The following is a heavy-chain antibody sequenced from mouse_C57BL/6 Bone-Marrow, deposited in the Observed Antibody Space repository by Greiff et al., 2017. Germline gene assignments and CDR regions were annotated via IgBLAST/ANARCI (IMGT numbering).Heavy chain of an antibody. CDR1: GFTFSSYG. V-gene: IGHV5-6*02. CDR2: ISSGGSYT. J-gene: IGHJ4*01. CDR3: ARRDYYAIDY. Sequence: EVMLVESGGDLVKPGGSLKLSCAASGFTFSSYGMSWVRQTPDKRLEWVATISSGGSYTYYPDSVKGRFTISRDNAKNTLYLQMSSLKSEDTAMYYCARRDYYAIDYWGQGTSVTVSS.